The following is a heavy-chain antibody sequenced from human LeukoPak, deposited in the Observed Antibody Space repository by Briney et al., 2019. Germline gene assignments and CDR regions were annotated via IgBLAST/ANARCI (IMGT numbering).Heavy chain of an antibody. CDR3: ARFRRLGITIFGVVTRGYFDY. Sequence: ASVKVSCKASGYTFTSYDINWVRQATGQGLEWMGWMNPNSGNTGYAQKFQGRVTMTRDTSISTAYMELSSLRSEDTAVYYCARFRRLGITIFGVVTRGYFDYWGQGTLVTVSS. CDR1: GYTFTSYD. CDR2: MNPNSGNT. V-gene: IGHV1-8*01. D-gene: IGHD3-3*01. J-gene: IGHJ4*02.